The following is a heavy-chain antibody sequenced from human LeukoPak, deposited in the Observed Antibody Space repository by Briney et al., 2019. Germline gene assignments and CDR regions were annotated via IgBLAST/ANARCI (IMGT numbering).Heavy chain of an antibody. Sequence: KPSETLSLTCAVYGGSFSGYYWSWIRQPPGKGLEWIGEINHSGSTNYNPSLKSRVTISVDTSKNQFSLKLSSVTAADTAVYYCARRSTAEYSYGYGLDYWGQGTLVTVSS. CDR2: INHSGST. CDR1: GGSFSGYY. J-gene: IGHJ4*02. D-gene: IGHD5-18*01. V-gene: IGHV4-34*01. CDR3: ARRSTAEYSYGYGLDY.